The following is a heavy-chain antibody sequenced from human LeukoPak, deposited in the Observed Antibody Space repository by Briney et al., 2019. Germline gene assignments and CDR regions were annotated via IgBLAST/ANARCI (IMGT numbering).Heavy chain of an antibody. CDR3: ASSTPAVTAFDY. CDR1: GGTFSSYA. J-gene: IGHJ4*02. CDR2: IIPILGIA. V-gene: IGHV1-69*04. D-gene: IGHD2-15*01. Sequence: SVKVSCKASGGTFSSYAISWVRQAPGQGLEWMGRIIPILGIANYAQKFQGRVTITADKSTSTAYMELSSLRSEDTAVYCCASSTPAVTAFDYWGQGTLVTVSP.